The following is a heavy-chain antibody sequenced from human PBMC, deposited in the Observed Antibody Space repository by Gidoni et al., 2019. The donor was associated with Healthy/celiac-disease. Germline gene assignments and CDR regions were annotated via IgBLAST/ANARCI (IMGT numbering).Heavy chain of an antibody. CDR1: GFTFSSYE. CDR3: ARGDDYGDYVGTREYFDL. CDR2: ISSSGSTI. Sequence: EVQLVESGGGLVQPGGSLRLSCAASGFTFSSYEMNWVRQAPGKGLEWVSYISSSGSTIYYADSVKGRFTISRDKAKNSLYLQMNSLRAEDTAVYYCARGDDYGDYVGTREYFDLWGRGTLVTVSS. J-gene: IGHJ2*01. D-gene: IGHD4-17*01. V-gene: IGHV3-48*03.